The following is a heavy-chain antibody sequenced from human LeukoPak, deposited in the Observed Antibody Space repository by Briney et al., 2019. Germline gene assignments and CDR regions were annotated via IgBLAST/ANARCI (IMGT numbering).Heavy chain of an antibody. CDR1: GFTVSSNY. CDR2: IYSGGST. J-gene: IGHJ6*02. Sequence: PGGSLRLSCAASGFTVSSNYMSWVRQAPGKGLEWVSVIYSGGSTYYADSVKGRFTISRDNSKNTLYLQMNSLRAEDTAVYYCARGATVTTFVSSQRDYYYYHGMDVWGQGTTVTVSS. CDR3: ARGATVTTFVSSQRDYYYYHGMDV. D-gene: IGHD4-17*01. V-gene: IGHV3-53*01.